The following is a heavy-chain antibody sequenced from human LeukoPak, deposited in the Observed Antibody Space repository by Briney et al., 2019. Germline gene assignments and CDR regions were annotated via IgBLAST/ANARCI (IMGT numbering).Heavy chain of an antibody. CDR2: ISACNGNT. J-gene: IGHJ6*02. V-gene: IGHV1-18*01. CDR3: ARYDFWSSYYYGMDV. CDR1: GYTFTSYG. Sequence: GASVKVSCKASGYTFTSYGISWVRQAPGQGLEWMGWISACNGNTNYAQKLQGRVTTTTDTSTSTAYMELRSLRSDDTAVYYCARYDFWSSYYYGMDVWGQGTTVTVSS. D-gene: IGHD3-3*01.